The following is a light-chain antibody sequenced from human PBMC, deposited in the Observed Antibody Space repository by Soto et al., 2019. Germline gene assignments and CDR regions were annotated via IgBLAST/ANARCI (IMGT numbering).Light chain of an antibody. J-gene: IGLJ2*01. CDR3: AAWDDSLKGVV. Sequence: QSVLTQPPSASGTPGQRVTISCSGSSSNIGSNTVNWYQQLPGTAPKLLIYSNNQRPSGVPDRFSGSKSGTSASLAISGFQSEDEADYYCAAWDDSLKGVVFGGGTKLTVL. CDR2: SNN. CDR1: SSNIGSNT. V-gene: IGLV1-44*01.